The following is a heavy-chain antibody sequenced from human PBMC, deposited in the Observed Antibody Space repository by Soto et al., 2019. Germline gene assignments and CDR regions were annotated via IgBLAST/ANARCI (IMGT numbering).Heavy chain of an antibody. Sequence: SQTLSLTCAISGDSVSSNSAAWSWIRQSPSRGLEWLGRTYYRSKWYNDYAVSVKSRITINPDTSKNQFSLQLNSVTPEDTAVYYCARGTTYCSSTSCYYYGMDVWGQGTTVTVSS. V-gene: IGHV6-1*01. CDR3: ARGTTYCSSTSCYYYGMDV. CDR1: GDSVSSNSAA. CDR2: TYYRSKWYN. D-gene: IGHD2-2*01. J-gene: IGHJ6*02.